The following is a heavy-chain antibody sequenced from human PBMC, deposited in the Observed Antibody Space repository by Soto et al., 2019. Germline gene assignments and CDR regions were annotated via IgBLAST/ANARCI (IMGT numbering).Heavy chain of an antibody. CDR2: IYFTGST. CDR3: ARDWGSSGWPN. D-gene: IGHD6-19*01. J-gene: IGHJ4*02. Sequence: SEPRCLTRTVSGHSLISGGYYWSWSRQHPGKGLEWVGYIYFTGSTLYNPSLKSRLAMSLDTSKNQFSLRLTSVTAADTAVYFCARDWGSSGWPNWGQGNLVTVSS. CDR1: GHSLISGGYY. V-gene: IGHV4-31*03.